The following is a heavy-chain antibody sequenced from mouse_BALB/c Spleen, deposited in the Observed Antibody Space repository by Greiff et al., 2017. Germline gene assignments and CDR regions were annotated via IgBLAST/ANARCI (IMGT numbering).Heavy chain of an antibody. V-gene: IGHV5-6-3*01. D-gene: IGHD2-14*01. CDR2: INSNGGST. Sequence: EVHLVESGGGLVQPGGSLKLSCAASGFTFSSYGMSWVRQTPDKRLELVATINSNGGSTYYPDSVKGRFTISRDNAKNTLYLQMSSLKSEDTAMYYCARDDRYYYAMDYWGQGTSVTVSS. CDR3: ARDDRYYYAMDY. CDR1: GFTFSSYG. J-gene: IGHJ4*01.